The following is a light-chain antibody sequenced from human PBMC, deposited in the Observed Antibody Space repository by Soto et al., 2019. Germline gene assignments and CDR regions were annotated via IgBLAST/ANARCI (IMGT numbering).Light chain of an antibody. CDR3: QSYDSSLSGVV. V-gene: IGLV1-40*01. J-gene: IGLJ2*01. Sequence: QSVLTQPPSVSGAPGQRVTISCTGSSSNIGAGYDVHWYQQLPGTAPKLLIYGNSNRPSGVPDRFSGSKSGTSASLAITGLPALDVAAYYTQSYDSSLSGVVFGGGTKVTVL. CDR1: SSNIGAGYD. CDR2: GNS.